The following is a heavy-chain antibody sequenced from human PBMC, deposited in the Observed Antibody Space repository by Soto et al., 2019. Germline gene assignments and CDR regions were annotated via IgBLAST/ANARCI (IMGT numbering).Heavy chain of an antibody. D-gene: IGHD3-3*01. J-gene: IGHJ4*02. CDR3: ARDRLYYDFWSGYYTYTDPFDY. CDR1: GGSFSGYY. V-gene: IGHV4-34*01. CDR2: INHSGST. Sequence: SETLSLTCAVYGGSFSGYYWSWIRQPPGKGLEWIGEINHSGSTNYNPSLKSRVTISVDTSKNQFSLKLSSVTAADTAVYYCARDRLYYDFWSGYYTYTDPFDYWGQGTLVTVSS.